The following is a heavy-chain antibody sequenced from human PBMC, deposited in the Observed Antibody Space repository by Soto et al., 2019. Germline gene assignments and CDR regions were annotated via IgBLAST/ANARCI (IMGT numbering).Heavy chain of an antibody. J-gene: IGHJ5*02. CDR1: GGTFGNTA. D-gene: IGHD3-3*01. CDR3: ARDGDPGYSFWSGPLGGGRFDP. Sequence: QVQLVQSGAEVKEPGSSVNVSCTTSGGTFGNTAVTWVRQVPGQGLEWIGGIVPLFGTAYYAQKFRGRVMITADESTSTAYMDLSSLRSDDTAIYYCARDGDPGYSFWSGPLGGGRFDPWGQGTLVTVSS. CDR2: IVPLFGTA. V-gene: IGHV1-69*12.